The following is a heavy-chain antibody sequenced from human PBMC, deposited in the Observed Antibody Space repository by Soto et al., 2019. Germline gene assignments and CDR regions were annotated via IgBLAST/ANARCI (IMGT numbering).Heavy chain of an antibody. CDR2: IIPIFGTT. D-gene: IGHD5-12*01. V-gene: IGHV1-69*14. J-gene: IGHJ4*02. CDR3: DRDLGSGYDPGDY. Sequence: QVQLVQSGAEVKKPGSSVKVSCKTSGDIFSGYSISWVRQAPGQGLEWMGGIIPIFGTTNYAQRFHGRVTTTEDKSTTTVFMELYSLKSEDTAVYYCDRDLGSGYDPGDYWGQGTLVTVSS. CDR1: GDIFSGYS.